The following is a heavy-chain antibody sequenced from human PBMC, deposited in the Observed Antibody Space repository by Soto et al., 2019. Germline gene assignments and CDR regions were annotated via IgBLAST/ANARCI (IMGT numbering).Heavy chain of an antibody. CDR3: VREGFFTLDF. CDR2: TRNKGESYTT. Sequence: EVQLVESGGGLVQPGGSLRLSCAASGFNIRDHYMDWVRQAPGKGLEWVGLTRNKGESYTTEHAASVKGRFVISRDDSKNSVYLQMNSLKTEDTAVYYCVREGFFTLDFWGQGPLLTVSS. CDR1: GFNIRDHY. J-gene: IGHJ4*02. V-gene: IGHV3-72*01.